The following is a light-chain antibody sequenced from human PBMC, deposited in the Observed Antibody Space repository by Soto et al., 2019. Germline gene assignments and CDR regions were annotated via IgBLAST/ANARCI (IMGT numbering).Light chain of an antibody. V-gene: IGKV3-11*01. CDR1: QRVSSS. CDR3: QQRSNWPPRIT. CDR2: DAS. Sequence: EIVLTQSQATMSLSPGDRATLSCRASQRVSSSLAWYQQKPGQAPRLLIYDASNRATGIPARFSGSGSGTDFTLTISSLEPEECAVYYCQQRSNWPPRITFGQGTRLEIK. J-gene: IGKJ5*01.